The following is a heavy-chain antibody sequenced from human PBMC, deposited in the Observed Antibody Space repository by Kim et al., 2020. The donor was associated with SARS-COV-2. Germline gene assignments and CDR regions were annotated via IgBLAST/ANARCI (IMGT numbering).Heavy chain of an antibody. D-gene: IGHD7-27*01. Sequence: GGSLRLSCAASGFTFSSYSMNWVRQAPGKGLEWVSSISSSSSYIYYADSVKGRFTISRDNAKNSLYLQMNSLRAEDTAVYYCARGLGIGRVYWYFDLWGRGTLVTVSS. J-gene: IGHJ2*01. CDR1: GFTFSSYS. CDR3: ARGLGIGRVYWYFDL. CDR2: ISSSSSYI. V-gene: IGHV3-21*01.